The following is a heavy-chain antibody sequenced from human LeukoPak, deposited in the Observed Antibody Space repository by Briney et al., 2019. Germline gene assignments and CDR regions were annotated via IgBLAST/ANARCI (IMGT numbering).Heavy chain of an antibody. D-gene: IGHD2-2*01. CDR2: ISGSGGST. CDR3: AKDFSSTSYFYDDAFDI. CDR1: GLTFSSYD. V-gene: IGHV3-23*01. Sequence: PGGSLRLSCAASGLTFSSYDMSWVRQAPGKGLEWVSIISGSGGSTYYADSVKGRFTISRGNSKNTLYLQMNSLRAEDTAVYYCAKDFSSTSYFYDDAFDIWGQGTMVTVSS. J-gene: IGHJ3*02.